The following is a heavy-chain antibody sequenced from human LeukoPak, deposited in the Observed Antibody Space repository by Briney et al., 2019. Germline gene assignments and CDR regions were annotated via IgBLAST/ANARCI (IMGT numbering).Heavy chain of an antibody. CDR2: IHYIAST. Sequence: SETLSLTCTVPGGSISSYYWSWIRRPPGKGLEWIGNIHYIASTNYNPSLRSRVTISVDTSKNQYSLKSSSVTAAYTAVYYCARPYSSGSRGAFDIWGQGKMVTVSS. J-gene: IGHJ3*02. D-gene: IGHD6-25*01. CDR3: ARPYSSGSRGAFDI. V-gene: IGHV4-59*01. CDR1: GGSISSYY.